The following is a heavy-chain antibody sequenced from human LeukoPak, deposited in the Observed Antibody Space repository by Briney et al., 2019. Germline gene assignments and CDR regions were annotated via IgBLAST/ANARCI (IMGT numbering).Heavy chain of an antibody. CDR3: AKDKGREGDY. J-gene: IGHJ4*02. D-gene: IGHD1-26*01. Sequence: GRSLRLSCAASGFSFNNYGMHWVRQAPGKGLDWVAVISSDGSDEYYADSVKGRFTISRDNSKNTLYLQMNSLRVEDTAIYYCAKDKGREGDYWGQGILVTVSS. V-gene: IGHV3-30*18. CDR2: ISSDGSDE. CDR1: GFSFNNYG.